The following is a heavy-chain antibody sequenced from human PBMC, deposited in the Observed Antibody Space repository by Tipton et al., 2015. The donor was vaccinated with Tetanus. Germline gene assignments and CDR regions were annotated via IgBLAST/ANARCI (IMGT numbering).Heavy chain of an antibody. Sequence: TLSLTCNVSGGSITKDYWSWIRQSPGKTLEWIGYISHSGSPNYNPSLKSRATVSVDTSKNQFSLDLTSVTAADTAVYYCAGSQWLDGFIFDYWGQGSLVTVAS. D-gene: IGHD6-19*01. V-gene: IGHV4-59*01. J-gene: IGHJ4*02. CDR2: ISHSGSP. CDR3: AGSQWLDGFIFDY. CDR1: GGSITKDY.